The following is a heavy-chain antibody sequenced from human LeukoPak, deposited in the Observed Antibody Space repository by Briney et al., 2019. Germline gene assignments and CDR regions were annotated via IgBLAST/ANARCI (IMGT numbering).Heavy chain of an antibody. J-gene: IGHJ4*02. V-gene: IGHV3-23*01. D-gene: IGHD3-22*01. CDR1: DSSLDPM. CDR3: AKRSAPVGGYTFDY. Sequence: PGGSLRLSCAQPGDSSLDPMMSVGCQAPGKGLEWVSAISGGGDTTFYADSVKGRFTISRDNSRNTLYLKMSSLRAEDTAVYYCAKRSAPVGGYTFDYWGQGSLVTVSS. CDR2: ISGGGDTT.